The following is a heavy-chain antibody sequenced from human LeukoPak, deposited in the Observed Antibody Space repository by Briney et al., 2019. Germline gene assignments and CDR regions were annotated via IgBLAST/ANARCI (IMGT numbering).Heavy chain of an antibody. Sequence: SETLSLTCAVYGGSFSGYYWSWIRQPPGKGLEWIGEITHSGDTTYNPSLKSRLTVSVDTSKNQFSLRLNSVTAADTAVYYCARGSCSSTSCYFDYWGQGTLVTVSS. CDR3: ARGSCSSTSCYFDY. V-gene: IGHV4-34*01. CDR1: GGSFSGYY. CDR2: ITHSGDT. J-gene: IGHJ4*02. D-gene: IGHD2-2*01.